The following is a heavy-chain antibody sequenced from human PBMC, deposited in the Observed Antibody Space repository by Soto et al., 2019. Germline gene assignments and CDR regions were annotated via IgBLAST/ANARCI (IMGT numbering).Heavy chain of an antibody. V-gene: IGHV3-33*01. CDR1: GFTFSNYG. CDR3: ARPEGGNDAFDI. CDR2: IWYDGSNK. D-gene: IGHD1-1*01. J-gene: IGHJ3*02. Sequence: QLVDSGGGVVQPGRSLRLSCAASGFTFSNYGMHWVRQAPGKGLEWVALIWYDGSNKYYADSVKGRFTISRDNSKNTLYLEMNSLRAEDTAVYYCARPEGGNDAFDIWGQGTMVTVSS.